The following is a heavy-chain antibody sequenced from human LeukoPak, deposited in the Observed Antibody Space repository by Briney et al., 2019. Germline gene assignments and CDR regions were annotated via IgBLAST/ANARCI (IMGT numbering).Heavy chain of an antibody. V-gene: IGHV3-23*01. CDR2: ISGSGGST. D-gene: IGHD2-15*01. CDR3: AKDGLYCSGGSCYSGNWFDP. Sequence: GGSLRLSCAASGFTFSSYAMSWVRQAPGKGLEGVSAISGSGGSTYYADSVKGRFTISRDNSKNTLYLQMNSLRAEDTAVYYCAKDGLYCSGGSCYSGNWFDPWGQGTLVTVS. J-gene: IGHJ5*02. CDR1: GFTFSSYA.